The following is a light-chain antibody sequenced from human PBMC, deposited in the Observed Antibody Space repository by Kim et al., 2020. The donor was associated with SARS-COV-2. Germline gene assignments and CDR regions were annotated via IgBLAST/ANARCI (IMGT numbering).Light chain of an antibody. Sequence: EIVMTQSPATLSVSPGERATLPCRASQSVSSNLAWYQQKPGQAPRLLSYGASTRATGIPARFSGSGSGTEFTLTISSLQSEDFAVYYCQQYNNWHWTFGQGTKVDIK. CDR2: GAS. CDR3: QQYNNWHWT. CDR1: QSVSSN. V-gene: IGKV3-15*01. J-gene: IGKJ1*01.